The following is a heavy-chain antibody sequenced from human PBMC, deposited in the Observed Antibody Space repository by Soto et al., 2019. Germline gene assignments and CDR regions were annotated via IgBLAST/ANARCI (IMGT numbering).Heavy chain of an antibody. V-gene: IGHV3-72*01. Sequence: EVQLVESGGGLVQPGGSLRLSCAASGFTLSDHYMDWVRQAPGKGLGWVCRTKNKAQGYTTEYAASVKGRFTISRDDSENSVYLQMSSLETGDTAVYYCARWTNGACGPWGQGTLFTFSS. CDR2: TKNKAQGYTT. CDR1: GFTLSDHY. CDR3: ARWTNGACGP. D-gene: IGHD2-8*01. J-gene: IGHJ5*02.